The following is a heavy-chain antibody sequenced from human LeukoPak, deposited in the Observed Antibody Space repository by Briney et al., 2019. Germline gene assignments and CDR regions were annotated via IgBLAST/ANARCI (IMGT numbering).Heavy chain of an antibody. D-gene: IGHD3-22*01. CDR1: GFTFDDYG. CDR2: INWNGGST. Sequence: GGSLRLSCAASGFTFDDYGMSWVRQAPGKGLEWVSGINWNGGSTGYADSVKGRFTISRDNAKNSLYLQMNSLRAEDTALYYCARGIYYYDSSGYYHFDYWGQGTLVTVSS. J-gene: IGHJ4*02. CDR3: ARGIYYYDSSGYYHFDY. V-gene: IGHV3-20*04.